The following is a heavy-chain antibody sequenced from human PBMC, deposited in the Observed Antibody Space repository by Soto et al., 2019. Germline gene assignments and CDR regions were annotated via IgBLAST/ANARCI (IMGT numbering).Heavy chain of an antibody. J-gene: IGHJ6*03. CDR1: GYSFTNYW. CDR2: IYPGDSDT. D-gene: IGHD4-17*01. Sequence: PGESLKISCKGSGYSFTNYWIGWVRQMPGKGLEWMGIIYPGDSDTRYSPSFQGQVTISADKSISTAYLQWSSLKASDTAMYYCARPRYGNYYYMDVWGKGTTVTVSS. CDR3: ARPRYGNYYYMDV. V-gene: IGHV5-51*01.